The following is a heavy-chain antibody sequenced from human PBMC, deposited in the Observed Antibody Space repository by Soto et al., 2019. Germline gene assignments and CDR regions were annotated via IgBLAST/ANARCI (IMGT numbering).Heavy chain of an antibody. V-gene: IGHV3-30*18. D-gene: IGHD3-10*01. J-gene: IGHJ6*02. Sequence: GGPLRLSGSASGVTFSSYGMRWVRQAPGKGLEWVAVISYDGSNKYYADSVKGRFTISRDNSKNTLYLQMNSLRAEDTAVYYCAKGPYGSAYYYGMDVWGQGTTVTVSS. CDR2: ISYDGSNK. CDR1: GVTFSSYG. CDR3: AKGPYGSAYYYGMDV.